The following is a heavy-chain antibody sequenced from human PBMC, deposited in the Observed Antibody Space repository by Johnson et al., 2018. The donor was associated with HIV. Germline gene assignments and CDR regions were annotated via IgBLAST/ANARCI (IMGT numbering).Heavy chain of an antibody. CDR3: ARPRNIWYDFYDFDI. J-gene: IGHJ3*02. CDR2: IGTAGDT. V-gene: IGHV3-13*01. CDR1: GFTFSSYD. D-gene: IGHD2/OR15-2a*01. Sequence: VQLVESGGGLVQPGGSLRLSCAASGFTFSSYDMHWVRQATGKGLEWVSAIGTAGDTYYPGSVKGRFTISRENAKNSLYLQMNSLRAEDTAVFYCARPRNIWYDFYDFDIWGQGTMVTVSS.